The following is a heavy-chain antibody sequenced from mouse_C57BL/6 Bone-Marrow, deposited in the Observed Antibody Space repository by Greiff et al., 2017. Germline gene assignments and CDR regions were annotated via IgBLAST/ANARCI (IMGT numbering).Heavy chain of an antibody. CDR2: IDPENGDT. Sequence: VQLQQSGAELVRPGASVKLSCPASGFNITDDYMHWVKQRPEQGLEWIGWIDPENGDTNYDSKFQGTATITADTSSNTAYLQLSSLTSADSAGYYCTTGNFDYWGQGTTLTVSS. V-gene: IGHV14-4*01. CDR3: TTGNFDY. J-gene: IGHJ2*01. CDR1: GFNITDDY.